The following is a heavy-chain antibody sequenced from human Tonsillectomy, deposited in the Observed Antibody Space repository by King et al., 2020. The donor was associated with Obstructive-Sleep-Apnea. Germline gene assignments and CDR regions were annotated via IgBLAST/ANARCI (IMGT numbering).Heavy chain of an antibody. J-gene: IGHJ4*02. V-gene: IGHV3-23*04. CDR2: ISGSGGST. CDR3: ARSYEGYFDY. Sequence: VQLVEAGGGSVQPGGSLRLSCAASGFTISSYAMSWVRQAPGKGLEWVSAISGSGGSTYYADSVKGRFTISRDNSKNTLDLQMNSLRDEDTAVYYCARSYEGYFDYWGQGTLVTVSS. CDR1: GFTISSYA. D-gene: IGHD1-26*01.